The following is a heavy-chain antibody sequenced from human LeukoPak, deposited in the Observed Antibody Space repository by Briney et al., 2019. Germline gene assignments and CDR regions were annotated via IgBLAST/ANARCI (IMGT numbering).Heavy chain of an antibody. CDR3: ASTYGSGSYSGSGFDY. CDR2: INPSGGST. D-gene: IGHD3-10*01. J-gene: IGHJ4*02. CDR1: GYTFTSYY. Sequence: GASVKVSCKASGYTFTSYYMHWVRQAPGQGLEWMGIINPSGGSTSYAQKFQGRVTMTRDTSTSTVYMELSSLRSEDTAVYYCASTYGSGSYSGSGFDYWGQGTLVTVSS. V-gene: IGHV1-46*01.